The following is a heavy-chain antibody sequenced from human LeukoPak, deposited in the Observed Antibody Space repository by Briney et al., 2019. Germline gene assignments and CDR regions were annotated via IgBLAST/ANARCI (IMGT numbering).Heavy chain of an antibody. CDR3: ATGKDRSGYYYSLDY. V-gene: IGHV1-69*13. CDR2: IIPIFGP. D-gene: IGHD3-22*01. CDR1: GGTFSTFP. J-gene: IGHJ4*02. Sequence: SVKVSCTASGGTFSTFPISWVRQAPGQGLEWIGGIIPIFGPNYAQKFQGRATISADLATATAYMELGSLTSEDTSVYYCATGKDRSGYYYSLDYWGQGTLVAVSS.